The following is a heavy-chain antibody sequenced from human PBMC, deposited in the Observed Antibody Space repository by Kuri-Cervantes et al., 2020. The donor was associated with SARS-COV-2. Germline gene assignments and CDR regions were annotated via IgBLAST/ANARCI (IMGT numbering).Heavy chain of an antibody. V-gene: IGHV3-53*01. Sequence: LSLTCAASGFTVSSNYMSWVRQAPGKGLEWVSVIYSGGSTYYADSVKGRFTISRDNSKNTLYLQMSSLRAEDTAVYYCAKCRKLGMIVVVIDFPCGMDVWGQGTTVTVSS. CDR3: AKCRKLGMIVVVIDFPCGMDV. CDR1: GFTVSSNY. CDR2: IYSGGST. D-gene: IGHD3-22*01. J-gene: IGHJ6*02.